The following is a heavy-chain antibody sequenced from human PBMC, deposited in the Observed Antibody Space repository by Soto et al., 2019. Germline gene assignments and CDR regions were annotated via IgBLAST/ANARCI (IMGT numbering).Heavy chain of an antibody. D-gene: IGHD3-22*01. J-gene: IGHJ5*02. CDR2: ISGSGGST. CDR1: VFTFSSYA. Sequence: GGSLRLSCAASVFTFSSYAMSWVRQAPGKGLECVSAISGSGGSTYYADSVKGRFTISRDNSKNTLYLQMNSLRAEETAVYYCAKDGHYYDSSGYLNRFAAWGRGTFVTLSS. V-gene: IGHV3-23*01. CDR3: AKDGHYYDSSGYLNRFAA.